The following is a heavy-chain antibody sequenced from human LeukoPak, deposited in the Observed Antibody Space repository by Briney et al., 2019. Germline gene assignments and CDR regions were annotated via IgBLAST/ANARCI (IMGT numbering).Heavy chain of an antibody. CDR1: GFTFSNYW. D-gene: IGHD3-16*01. V-gene: IGHV3-7*03. Sequence: GGSLRLSCEASGFTFSNYWMSWVRQAPGKGLEWLANIKEDGSVKYYVDSVKGRFTISRDNAKNLLFLQMNSLRAEDTAVYSCARGRRDSEYVGGLGYWGQGILVTVSS. CDR2: IKEDGSVK. CDR3: ARGRRDSEYVGGLGY. J-gene: IGHJ4*02.